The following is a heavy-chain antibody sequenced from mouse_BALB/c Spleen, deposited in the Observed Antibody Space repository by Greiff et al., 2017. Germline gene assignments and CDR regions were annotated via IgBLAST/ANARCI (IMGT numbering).Heavy chain of an antibody. D-gene: IGHD2-2*01. CDR1: GFAFSSYD. V-gene: IGHV5-12-1*01. CDR3: AIAYGNDGGGY. CDR2: ISSGGGST. Sequence: EVQVVESGGGLVQPGGSRKLSCAASGFAFSSYDMSWVRQTPEKRLEWVAYISSGGGSTYYPDTVKGRFTISRDNAKNTLYLQMSSLKSEDTAMYYCAIAYGNDGGGYWGQGTSVTVSS. J-gene: IGHJ4*01.